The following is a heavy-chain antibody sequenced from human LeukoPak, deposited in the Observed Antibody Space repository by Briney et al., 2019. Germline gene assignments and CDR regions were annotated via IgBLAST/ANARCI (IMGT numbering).Heavy chain of an antibody. CDR3: ARRGRVAATLFDY. CDR1: GFTVSSNY. CDR2: IWYDGSNK. J-gene: IGHJ4*02. D-gene: IGHD2-15*01. V-gene: IGHV3-33*08. Sequence: GGSLRLSCAASGFTVSSNYMSWVRQAPGKGLEWVAVIWYDGSNKYYADSVKGRFTISRDNSKNTLYLQMNSLRAEDTAVYYCARRGRVAATLFDYWGQGTLVTVSS.